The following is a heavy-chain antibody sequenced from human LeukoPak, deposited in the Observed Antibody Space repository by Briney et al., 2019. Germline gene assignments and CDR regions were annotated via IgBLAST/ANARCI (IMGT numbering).Heavy chain of an antibody. CDR3: AILPQYYYDSSGPPGYYYYMDV. CDR2: ISGSGGST. Sequence: GGSLRLSCAASGFTFSSYAISWVRQAPGKGLEWVSAISGSGGSTYYADSVKGRFTISRDNSKNTLYLQVNSLRAEDTAVYYCAILPQYYYDSSGPPGYYYYMDVWGKGTTVTVSS. CDR1: GFTFSSYA. V-gene: IGHV3-23*01. D-gene: IGHD3-22*01. J-gene: IGHJ6*03.